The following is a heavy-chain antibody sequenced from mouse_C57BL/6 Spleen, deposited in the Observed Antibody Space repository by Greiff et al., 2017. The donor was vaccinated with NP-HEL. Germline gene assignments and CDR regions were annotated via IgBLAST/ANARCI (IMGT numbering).Heavy chain of an antibody. CDR3: ARHYYGSSYCYFDY. V-gene: IGHV5-6*01. J-gene: IGHJ2*01. CDR2: ISSGGSYT. D-gene: IGHD1-1*01. Sequence: VKLVESGGDLVKPGGSLKLSCAASGFTFSSYGMSWVRQTPDKRLEWVATISSGGSYTYYPDSVKGRVTISRDNAKNTLYLQMSSLKSEDTAMYYCARHYYGSSYCYFDYWGQGTTLTVSS. CDR1: GFTFSSYG.